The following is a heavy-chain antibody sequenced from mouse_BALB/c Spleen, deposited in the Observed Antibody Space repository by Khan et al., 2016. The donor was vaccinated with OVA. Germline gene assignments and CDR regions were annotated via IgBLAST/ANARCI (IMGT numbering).Heavy chain of an antibody. Sequence: VQLFESGPGLVAPSQSLSITFTVSGFSLTSYCVHWVLPPPGKGLEFLGVIWAGGSTNYNSALMSRLSISKNNSKSQVFLKMNSLKTDDTAMYYCARLEDIWGQGTTLTVSS. CDR2: IWAGGST. D-gene: IGHD1-3*01. CDR1: GFSLTSYC. CDR3: ARLEDI. J-gene: IGHJ2*01. V-gene: IGHV2-9*02.